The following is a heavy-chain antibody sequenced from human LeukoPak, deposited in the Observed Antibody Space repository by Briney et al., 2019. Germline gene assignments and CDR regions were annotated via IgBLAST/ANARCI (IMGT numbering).Heavy chain of an antibody. Sequence: SETLSLTCTVSGGSISSYYWSWIRQPPGKGLEWIGYIYYSGSTNYNPSLKSRVTISVDTSKNQFSLKLSSVTAADTAVYYCARSRRNWKGLDAFDIWGQGTMVTVSS. CDR2: IYYSGST. V-gene: IGHV4-59*01. CDR1: GGSISSYY. CDR3: ARSRRNWKGLDAFDI. D-gene: IGHD1-1*01. J-gene: IGHJ3*02.